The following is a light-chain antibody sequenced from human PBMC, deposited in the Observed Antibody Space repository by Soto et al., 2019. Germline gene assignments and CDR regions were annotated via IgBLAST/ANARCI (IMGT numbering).Light chain of an antibody. J-gene: IGLJ1*01. V-gene: IGLV2-14*03. CDR1: SSDVGYYNY. CDR2: DVR. Sequence: QSVLTQPASVSGSPGQSITISCTGTSSDVGYYNYVSWYQQHPGKAPKLMIYDVRNRPSGVSNRFSGSKSGNTASLTISGLQPEDEADYYCSSYTSSSTYVFGTGTKLTVL. CDR3: SSYTSSSTYV.